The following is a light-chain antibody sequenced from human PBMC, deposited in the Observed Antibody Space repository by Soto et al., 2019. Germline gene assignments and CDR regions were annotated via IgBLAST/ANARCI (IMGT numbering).Light chain of an antibody. V-gene: IGLV2-23*02. CDR1: SSDVGSYNL. CDR2: EVS. CDR3: CAYAGSSSYV. J-gene: IGLJ1*01. Sequence: QSVLTQPASVSGSPGQSITISCTGTSSDVGSYNLVSWYPQHPGKAPKLMIYEVSKRPSGVSNRFSGSKSGNTASLTISGLQAEDEADYYCCAYAGSSSYVFGTGTKLTVL.